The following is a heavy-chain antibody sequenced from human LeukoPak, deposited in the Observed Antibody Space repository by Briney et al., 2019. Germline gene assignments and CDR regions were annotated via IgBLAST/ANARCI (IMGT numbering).Heavy chain of an antibody. CDR2: ISTSSNRI. CDR1: GFTFSSYG. CDR3: ARISAPGTSGWYFGY. J-gene: IGHJ4*02. Sequence: GGSLRLSCAASGFTFSSYGMNWVRQAPGKGLEWVSYISTSSNRIDYADSVKGRFTISRDNAKNLLYLQMNSLRDDDTAMYYCARISAPGTSGWYFGYWGQGTLVTVSS. V-gene: IGHV3-48*02. D-gene: IGHD6-19*01.